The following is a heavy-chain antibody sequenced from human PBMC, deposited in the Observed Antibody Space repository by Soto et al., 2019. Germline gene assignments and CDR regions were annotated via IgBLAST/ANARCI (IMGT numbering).Heavy chain of an antibody. CDR3: ARESGGTTATLDYYYFYMDV. V-gene: IGHV1-2*04. D-gene: IGHD4-17*01. CDR2: INPNSGRT. Sequence: QVQLVQSGAEVKKPGASVKVSCKASGYAFSQFYIHWMRQAPGQGLEWMGWINPNSGRTKFAQNFQGWVTMTRDTSIKTVYMELNGLKSDATAVYHCARESGGTTATLDYYYFYMDVWGKGTTVTVSS. J-gene: IGHJ6*03. CDR1: GYAFSQFY.